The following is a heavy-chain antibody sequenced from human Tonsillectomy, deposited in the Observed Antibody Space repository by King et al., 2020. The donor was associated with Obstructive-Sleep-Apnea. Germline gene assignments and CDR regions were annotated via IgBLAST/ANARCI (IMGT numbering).Heavy chain of an antibody. CDR3: ARQYSSSLYYFDY. D-gene: IGHD6-6*01. CDR1: GFTFSSYS. CDR2: ISSSSRTI. J-gene: IGHJ4*02. V-gene: IGHV3-48*04. Sequence: VQLVESGGGLVQPGGSLRLSCAASGFTFSSYSMNWVRQAPGRGLEWGCYISSSSRTIYYSDSVKGRFTISRDNAKNSLYLQMNSLRAEDTAGYYCARQYSSSLYYFDYWGQGTLVTVSS.